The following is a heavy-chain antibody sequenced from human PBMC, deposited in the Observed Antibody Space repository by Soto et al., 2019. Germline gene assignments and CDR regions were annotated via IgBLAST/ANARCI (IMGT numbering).Heavy chain of an antibody. Sequence: SETLSLTCTVSGGSISSSIYYWGWIRQPPGKGLEWIGSIYYSGSTYYNPSLKSRVTISVDTSKNQFSLKLSSVTAADTAVYYCARHTPAISISDHWGRGTLVTVSS. D-gene: IGHD2-15*01. CDR3: ARHTPAISISDH. CDR1: GGSISSSIYY. CDR2: IYYSGST. V-gene: IGHV4-39*01. J-gene: IGHJ4*02.